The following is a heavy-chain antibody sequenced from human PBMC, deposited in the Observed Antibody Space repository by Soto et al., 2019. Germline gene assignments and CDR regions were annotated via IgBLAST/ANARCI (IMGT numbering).Heavy chain of an antibody. CDR1: GFTFSSYA. Sequence: PGGSLRLSCAASGFTFSSYAMHWVRQAPGKGLEWVAVISYDGSNKYYADSVKGRFTISRDNSKNTLYLQMNSLRAEDTAVYYCARDQHSSSWFGTIDYWGQGTLVTVSS. CDR2: ISYDGSNK. V-gene: IGHV3-30-3*01. CDR3: ARDQHSSSWFGTIDY. J-gene: IGHJ4*02. D-gene: IGHD6-13*01.